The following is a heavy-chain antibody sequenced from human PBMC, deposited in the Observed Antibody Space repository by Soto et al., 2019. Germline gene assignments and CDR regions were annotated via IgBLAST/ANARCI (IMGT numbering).Heavy chain of an antibody. D-gene: IGHD1-1*01. J-gene: IGHJ6*02. CDR3: ASPTNPLYYYYGMDV. V-gene: IGHV1-69*12. Sequence: QVQLVQSGAEVKKPGSSVKVSCKASGGTFSSYAISWVRQAPGQGIEWMGGIIPIFGTANYAQKFQGRVTITADESTSTAYMALSSLRSEYTAVHYCASPTNPLYYYYGMDVWGQGTTVTVSS. CDR2: IIPIFGTA. CDR1: GGTFSSYA.